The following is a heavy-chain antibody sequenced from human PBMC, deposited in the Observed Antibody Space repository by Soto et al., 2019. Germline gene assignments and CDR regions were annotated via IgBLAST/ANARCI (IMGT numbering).Heavy chain of an antibody. V-gene: IGHV2-5*02. CDR3: AHAGDYDLLSFDH. CDR2: IYWDDDQ. J-gene: IGHJ4*02. Sequence: QITLKESGPPLVRPAQTLTLTCAFSGFSLTTTSMGVAWIRQPPGKALEWLALIYWDDDQRYSPSLKDRLTISKDTSGSRVVLTISNMNPEDTGTYFCAHAGDYDLLSFDHWGPGTLVTVSS. D-gene: IGHD4-17*01. CDR1: GFSLTTTSMG.